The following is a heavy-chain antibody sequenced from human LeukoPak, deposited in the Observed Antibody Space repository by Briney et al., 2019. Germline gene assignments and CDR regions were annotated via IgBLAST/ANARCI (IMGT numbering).Heavy chain of an antibody. CDR2: INPSGGST. Sequence: VASVKLSCKASGYTFTSYYMHWVRQAPGQGLEWMGIINPSGGSTSYAQKFQGRVTMTRDTSTSTVYMELSSLRSEDTAVYYCARDFSGVAATSLSYYYYYGMDVWGQGTTVTVSS. V-gene: IGHV1-46*01. J-gene: IGHJ6*02. D-gene: IGHD2-15*01. CDR1: GYTFTSYY. CDR3: ARDFSGVAATSLSYYYYYGMDV.